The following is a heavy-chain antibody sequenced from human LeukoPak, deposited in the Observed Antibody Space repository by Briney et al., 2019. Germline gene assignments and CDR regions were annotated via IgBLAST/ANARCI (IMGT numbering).Heavy chain of an antibody. V-gene: IGHV1-2*06. CDR1: GGTFISYA. Sequence: ASVKVSCKASGGTFISYAFSWVRQAPGQGLEWMGRINPNSGGTNYAQKFQGRVTMTRDTSISTAYMELSRLRSDDTAVYYCARDVVINPFDYWGQGTLVTVSS. J-gene: IGHJ4*02. CDR3: ARDVVINPFDY. CDR2: INPNSGGT. D-gene: IGHD3-22*01.